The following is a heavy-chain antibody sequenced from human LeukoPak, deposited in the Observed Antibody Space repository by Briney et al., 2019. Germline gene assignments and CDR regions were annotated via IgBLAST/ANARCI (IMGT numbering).Heavy chain of an antibody. CDR3: ARATCSATSCYSTY. J-gene: IGHJ4*02. CDR2: IYYIGRT. Sequence: SETLSLTCAVSGVSISNSRYCLGCIRHPPGEGREWLVTIYYIGRTYYNPSLKVRVSMSVATSKNQFSLKLRSVTAAATAVSYCARATCSATSCYSTYWGQGTLVTVSS. CDR1: GVSISNSRYC. V-gene: IGHV4-39*01. D-gene: IGHD2-15*01.